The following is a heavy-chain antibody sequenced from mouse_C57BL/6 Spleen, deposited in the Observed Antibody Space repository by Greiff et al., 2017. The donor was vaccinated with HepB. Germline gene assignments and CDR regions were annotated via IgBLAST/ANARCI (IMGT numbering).Heavy chain of an antibody. CDR3: ARTPPNWDALYFDV. D-gene: IGHD4-1*01. CDR2: IHPNSGST. V-gene: IGHV1-64*01. Sequence: QVQLQQPGAELVKPGASVKLSCKASGYTFTSYWMHWVKQRPGQGLEWIGMIHPNSGSTNYNEKFKSKATLTVDKSSSTAYMQLSSLTSEDSAVYYCARTPPNWDALYFDVWGTGTTVTVSS. J-gene: IGHJ1*03. CDR1: GYTFTSYW.